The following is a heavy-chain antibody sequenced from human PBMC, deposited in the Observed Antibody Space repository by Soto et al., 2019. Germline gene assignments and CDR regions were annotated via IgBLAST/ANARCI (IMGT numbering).Heavy chain of an antibody. V-gene: IGHV1-18*01. CDR3: ARVEVDTAIRNWFDP. Sequence: ASVKVSCKASGYIFFNYGIAWVRQAPGQGLEWMGWISPYSGNTHYARKVQGRLTMTTDKSTSTAYMDLRSLRSEDTAVYYWARVEVDTAIRNWFDPWGQGTLVTVSS. CDR1: GYIFFNYG. CDR2: ISPYSGNT. J-gene: IGHJ5*02. D-gene: IGHD5-18*01.